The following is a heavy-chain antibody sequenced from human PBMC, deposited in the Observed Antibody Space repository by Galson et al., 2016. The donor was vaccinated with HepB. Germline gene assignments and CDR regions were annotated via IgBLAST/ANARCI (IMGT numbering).Heavy chain of an antibody. CDR1: GFSLTTSGVS. V-gene: IGHV2-5*02. CDR3: VHPLGGFGDTTLLDL. Sequence: PALVKPTQTLTLTCTFSGFSLTTSGVSVGWIRQTPRKALEWLALIYWDDDKRYSPSLKSRLTITKDTSKNQVVLTMTNMDPEDTATYYCVHPLGGFGDTTLLDLWGQGALVTVSS. D-gene: IGHD3-16*01. J-gene: IGHJ5*02. CDR2: IYWDDDK.